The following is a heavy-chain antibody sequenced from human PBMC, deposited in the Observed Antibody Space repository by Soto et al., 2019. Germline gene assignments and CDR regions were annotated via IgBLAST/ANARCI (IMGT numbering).Heavy chain of an antibody. V-gene: IGHV3-23*01. D-gene: IGHD3-3*01. CDR3: AKEPYSDFWSAYYYFVY. CDR1: GFTFGSHA. CDR2: ISGSGGSA. J-gene: IGHJ4*02. Sequence: EVQLLESGGGLVQPGGSLRLSCAASGFTFGSHAMIWVRQAPGKGLEWVSAISGSGGSAYYADSVKGRFTISRDNSINTLYLQMNSLRAEDTTLYYCAKEPYSDFWSAYYYFVYWGQGTLVTVSS.